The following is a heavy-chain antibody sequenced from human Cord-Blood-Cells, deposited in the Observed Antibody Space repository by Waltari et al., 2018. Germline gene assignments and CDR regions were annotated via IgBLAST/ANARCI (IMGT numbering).Heavy chain of an antibody. V-gene: IGHV4-31*03. CDR3: AAGYSLFDY. CDR1: GGSISSGGSY. D-gene: IGHD5-18*01. CDR2: IYYRGGT. J-gene: IGHJ4*02. Sequence: QVQLQESGPGLVKPSQTLSLTCTVSGGSISSGGSYWSGIRQHPGKGLEWIGNIYYRGGTYSTPSLKSRVTISVDPSKNQFSLKLSSVTAAYTAVYYWAAGYSLFDYWGQGTLVTVSS.